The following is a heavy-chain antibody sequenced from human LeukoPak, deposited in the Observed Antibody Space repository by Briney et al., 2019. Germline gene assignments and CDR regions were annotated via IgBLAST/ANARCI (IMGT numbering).Heavy chain of an antibody. D-gene: IGHD2-2*01. Sequence: GGSLRLSCAASGFTFSTYAMHWVRQAPGKGLEWVAAISYDGSNKYYADSVKGRFPISRDNSKNTPYLQMNSLRAEDTAVYYCARDHALGYCSSTSCPSADYWGQGTLVTVSS. CDR1: GFTFSTYA. CDR3: ARDHALGYCSSTSCPSADY. CDR2: ISYDGSNK. J-gene: IGHJ4*02. V-gene: IGHV3-30-3*01.